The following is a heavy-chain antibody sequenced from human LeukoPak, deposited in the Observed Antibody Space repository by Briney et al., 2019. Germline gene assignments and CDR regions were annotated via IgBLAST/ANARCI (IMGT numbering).Heavy chain of an antibody. J-gene: IGHJ4*02. CDR3: ARGAAIWDFDY. V-gene: IGHV1-18*01. CDR1: GGTFSSYA. D-gene: IGHD2-2*01. CDR2: ISAYNGNT. Sequence: ASVKVSCKASGGTFSSYAISWVRQAPGLGLEWMGWISAYNGNTNYAQKLQGRVTMTTDTSTSTAYMELRSLRSDDTAVYYCARGAAIWDFDYRGPGTLVTVSS.